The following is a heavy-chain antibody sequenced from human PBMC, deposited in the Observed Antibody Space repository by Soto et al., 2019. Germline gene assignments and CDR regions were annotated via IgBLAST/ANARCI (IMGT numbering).Heavy chain of an antibody. Sequence: GGSLRLSCAASGFTFSSYSMNWVRQAPGKGLEWVSSISSSSSYIYYADSVKGRFTISRDNAKNSLYLQMNSLRAEDTAVYYCARDGYYYDSSGPSGDAFDIWGQGTMVTVSS. V-gene: IGHV3-21*01. CDR3: ARDGYYYDSSGPSGDAFDI. D-gene: IGHD3-22*01. CDR1: GFTFSSYS. J-gene: IGHJ3*02. CDR2: ISSSSSYI.